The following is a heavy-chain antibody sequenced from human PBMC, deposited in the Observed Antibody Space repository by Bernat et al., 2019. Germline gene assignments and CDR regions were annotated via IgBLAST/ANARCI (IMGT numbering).Heavy chain of an antibody. Sequence: QVQLVQSGAEVKKPGASVKVSCKASGYTFTGYYMHWVRQAPGQGLEWMGWINPNSGGTNYAQKFQGRVTMTRDTYISTAYMELSRLRSDDTAVYYCARDPELRYSIPYYYYYYGMDVWGQGTTVTVSS. D-gene: IGHD3-9*01. CDR3: ARDPELRYSIPYYYYYYGMDV. V-gene: IGHV1-2*02. CDR1: GYTFTGYY. J-gene: IGHJ6*02. CDR2: INPNSGGT.